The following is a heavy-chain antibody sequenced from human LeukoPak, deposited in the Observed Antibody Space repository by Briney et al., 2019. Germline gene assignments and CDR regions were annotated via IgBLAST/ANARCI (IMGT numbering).Heavy chain of an antibody. CDR1: GFTFSSYA. V-gene: IGHV3-30-3*01. CDR2: ISYDGSNK. J-gene: IGHJ3*02. CDR3: ASLSDAFDI. Sequence: GRSLRLSCAASGFTFSSYAMHWVRQAPGKGLEWVPVISYDGSNKYYADSVKGRFTISRDNSKNTLYLQMNSLRAEDTAVYYCASLSDAFDIWGQGTMVTVSS.